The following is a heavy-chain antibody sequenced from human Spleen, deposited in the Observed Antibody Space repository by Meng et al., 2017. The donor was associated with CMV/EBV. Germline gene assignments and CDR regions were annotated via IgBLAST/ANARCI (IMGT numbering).Heavy chain of an antibody. J-gene: IGHJ4*02. CDR2: IYNTGTT. CDR3: AREVDFWSAIDY. V-gene: IGHV3-66*03. Sequence: GGSLRLSCAASELTVSANYMSWVRQAPGKGLEWVSLIYNTGTTYYADSVKGRFTISRDHSKNTLYLQMNSLRPEDTAVYYCAREVDFWSAIDYWGQGALVTVSS. D-gene: IGHD3-3*01. CDR1: ELTVSANY.